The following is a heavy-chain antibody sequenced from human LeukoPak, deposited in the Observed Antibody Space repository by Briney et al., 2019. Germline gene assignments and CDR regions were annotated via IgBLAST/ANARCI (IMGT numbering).Heavy chain of an antibody. J-gene: IGHJ4*02. CDR1: GYAFTSYY. CDR3: ARVEGVTAQEGD. D-gene: IGHD6-13*01. CDR2: IYTSGGGT. V-gene: IGHV1-46*01. Sequence: ASVKVSCKTSGYAFTSYYIHSVRQAPGQGLEWMGVIYTSGGGTTYAQKFQDRVTVTRDTSTSTVYMKLSSLRSEDTAVYYCARVEGVTAQEGDWGQGTLVTVSS.